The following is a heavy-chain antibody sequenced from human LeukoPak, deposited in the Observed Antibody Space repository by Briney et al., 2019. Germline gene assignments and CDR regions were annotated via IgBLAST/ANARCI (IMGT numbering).Heavy chain of an antibody. Sequence: PGGSLRLSCAASGFTFSSYSMNWVRQAPGKGLEWVSSISSSSYIYYADSVKGRFTISRDNAKNSLYLQMNSLRAEDTAVYYCARDLGGYSYGTPDYWGQGTLVTVSS. V-gene: IGHV3-21*01. D-gene: IGHD5-18*01. CDR2: ISSSSYI. CDR1: GFTFSSYS. CDR3: ARDLGGYSYGTPDY. J-gene: IGHJ4*02.